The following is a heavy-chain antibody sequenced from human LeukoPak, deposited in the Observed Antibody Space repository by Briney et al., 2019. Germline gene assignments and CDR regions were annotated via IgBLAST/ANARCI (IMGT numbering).Heavy chain of an antibody. CDR1: GYSFTGYY. CDR2: INPNSDGT. Sequence: ASVKVSCKASGYSFTGYYMHWVRQAPGQGLEWMGWINPNSDGTKYAQKFQDRATMTRDTSISTAYMELSSLRSDDTDVYYCARDAGDPNFDYWGQGTLVTVSS. D-gene: IGHD7-27*01. CDR3: ARDAGDPNFDY. J-gene: IGHJ4*02. V-gene: IGHV1-2*02.